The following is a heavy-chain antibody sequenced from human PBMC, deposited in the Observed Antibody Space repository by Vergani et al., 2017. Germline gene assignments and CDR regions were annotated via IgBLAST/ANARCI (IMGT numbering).Heavy chain of an antibody. CDR1: GGSFSGYY. Sequence: QVQLQQWGAGLLKPSETLSLTCAVYGGSFSGYYWSWIRQPPGKGLEWIGEINHSGSTNNNPSLKSRVTISVDTSKNQFSLKLSSVTAADTAVYYCARSRRYNWNLDYWGQGTLVTVSS. V-gene: IGHV4-34*01. CDR3: ARSRRYNWNLDY. CDR2: INHSGST. J-gene: IGHJ4*02. D-gene: IGHD1-20*01.